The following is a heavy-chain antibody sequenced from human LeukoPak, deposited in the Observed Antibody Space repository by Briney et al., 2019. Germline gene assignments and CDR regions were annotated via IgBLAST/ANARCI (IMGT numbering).Heavy chain of an antibody. D-gene: IGHD4-23*01. CDR2: IGGTNGGT. Sequence: PGGSLRLSCAASGFTFSSYAMSWVRQAPGKGLEWVSGIGGTNGGTFFADSVKGRFTISRDNSKNTLYLQMNSLRAEDTAVYYCAKDRGNSVRHLFFDYWGQGTLVTVSS. CDR3: AKDRGNSVRHLFFDY. J-gene: IGHJ4*02. CDR1: GFTFSSYA. V-gene: IGHV3-23*01.